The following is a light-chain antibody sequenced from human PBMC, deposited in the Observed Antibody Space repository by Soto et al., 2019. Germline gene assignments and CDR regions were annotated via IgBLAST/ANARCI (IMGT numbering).Light chain of an antibody. CDR1: SSDVGGYNY. Sequence: QSALTQPASVSGSPGQSITISCTGTSSDVGGYNYVYWYQQHPGKAPKLMIYDVSNRTSGVSNRFSGSKSGNTASLTISGLQAEDEADYYCSSYTSISTLEVFGGGTKLTVL. V-gene: IGLV2-14*01. J-gene: IGLJ2*01. CDR2: DVS. CDR3: SSYTSISTLEV.